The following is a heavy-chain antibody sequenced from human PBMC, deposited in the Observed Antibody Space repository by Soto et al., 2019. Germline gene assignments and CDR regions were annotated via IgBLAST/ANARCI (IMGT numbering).Heavy chain of an antibody. J-gene: IGHJ6*03. CDR3: ASLGDPALHYYYYYMDV. V-gene: IGHV3-72*01. CDR2: TRNKANSYTT. D-gene: IGHD4-17*01. CDR1: GFTFSDHY. Sequence: GGSLRLSCAASGFTFSDHYMDWVRQAPGKGLEWVGRTRNKANSYTTEYAASVKGRFTISRDDSKNSLYLQMNSLKTEDTAVYYCASLGDPALHYYYYYMDVWGKGTTVTVSS.